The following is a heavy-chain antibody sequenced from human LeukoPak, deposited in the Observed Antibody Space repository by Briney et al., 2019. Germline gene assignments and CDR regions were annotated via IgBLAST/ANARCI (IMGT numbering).Heavy chain of an antibody. J-gene: IGHJ3*02. V-gene: IGHV1-3*04. CDR2: INTGNGNT. CDR1: GYTFTTYA. CDR3: AREALWFGHAFDI. Sequence: WASVKVSCKASGYTFTTYAMHWVRQAPGQRLEWMGWINTGNGNTKYSQKFQGRVTITRDTSASTAYMELSSLRSEDTAVYYCAREALWFGHAFDIWGQGTMVTVSS. D-gene: IGHD3-10*01.